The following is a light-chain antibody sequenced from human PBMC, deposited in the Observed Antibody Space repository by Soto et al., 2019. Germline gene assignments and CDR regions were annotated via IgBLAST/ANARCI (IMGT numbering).Light chain of an antibody. J-gene: IGKJ1*01. V-gene: IGKV1-39*01. CDR3: QQSYSTVWT. CDR2: AAS. Sequence: DLQMTQSPSSLSASVGDRVTITCRASQSISSYLNWYQQKPGKAPKLLIYAASSLQSGVPSRFSGSGSSTDFTLTISSLQPEDFATYYCQQSYSTVWTFGQGTKVEIK. CDR1: QSISSY.